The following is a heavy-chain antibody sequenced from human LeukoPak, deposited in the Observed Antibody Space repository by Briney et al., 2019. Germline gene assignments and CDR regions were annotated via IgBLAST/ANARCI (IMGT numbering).Heavy chain of an antibody. Sequence: PGGSLRLSCAASGFTFSSYSMNWVRQPPGKGLEWVSSISSSSSYIYYADSVKGRFTISRDNAKNSLYLQMNSLRAEDTAVYYCARMGTTVVTPADYWGQGTLVTVSS. D-gene: IGHD4-23*01. V-gene: IGHV3-21*04. J-gene: IGHJ4*02. CDR1: GFTFSSYS. CDR3: ARMGTTVVTPADY. CDR2: ISSSSSYI.